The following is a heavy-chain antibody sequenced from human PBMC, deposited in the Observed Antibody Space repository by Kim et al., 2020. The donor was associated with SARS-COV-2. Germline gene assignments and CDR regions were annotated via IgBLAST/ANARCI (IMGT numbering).Heavy chain of an antibody. V-gene: IGHV3-11*04. D-gene: IGHD4-4*01. Sequence: YADSVKGRFTISRDNAKNSLYLQMNSLRAEDTAVYYCARDTVTTWAAFEIWGQGTMVTVSS. J-gene: IGHJ3*02. CDR3: ARDTVTTWAAFEI.